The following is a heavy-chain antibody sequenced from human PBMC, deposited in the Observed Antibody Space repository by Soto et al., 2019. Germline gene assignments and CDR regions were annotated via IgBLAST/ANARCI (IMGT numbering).Heavy chain of an antibody. D-gene: IGHD5-18*01. J-gene: IGHJ4*01. CDR3: AITLRTAINIIFGF. CDR1: GFTFSNNA. V-gene: IGHV3-23*01. CDR2: ISGGGDST. Sequence: EVQLLESGGGLVQPGGSLRLSCAASGFTFSNNAMSWVRQTQVKGLEWVSAISGGGDSTYYADSVKGRFTISRDNSKNSLYLQMIRLISEDTAVYYCAITLRTAINIIFGFCGHGTLITVSS.